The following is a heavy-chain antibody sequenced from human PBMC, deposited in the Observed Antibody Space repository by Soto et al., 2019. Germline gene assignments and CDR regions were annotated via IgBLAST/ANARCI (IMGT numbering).Heavy chain of an antibody. V-gene: IGHV4-31*03. CDR1: GASIISDGYY. J-gene: IGHJ5*02. Sequence: QVQLQESGPGLVEPSQTLSLICTVSGASIISDGYYWTWIRQHPGKGLEWLGYIHYRGGATYSPSYNPSLKSRIARSVDTAKSLFSLMLTSVSAADTAVYYCARVPTYYHASIGYQAFHPWGQGALVTVSS. CDR2: IHYRGGATYSP. CDR3: ARVPTYYHASIGYQAFHP. D-gene: IGHD3-22*01.